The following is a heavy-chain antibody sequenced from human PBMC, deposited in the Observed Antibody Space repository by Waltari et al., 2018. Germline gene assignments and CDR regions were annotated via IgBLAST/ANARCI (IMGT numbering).Heavy chain of an antibody. J-gene: IGHJ6*02. CDR3: VRAFMVTTFSALRYHDYYGMDV. CDR1: GGSFRDYS. CDR2: INPSGVP. V-gene: IGHV4-34*01. D-gene: IGHD4-17*01. Sequence: QVQLQQWGAGLLKPPETLSLTCAVYGGSFRDYSWSWVRQPPGKGLEWIGEINPSGVPNYNPSLRGRVTISVDTSKNQFSLRLSSVTAADTAVYYCVRAFMVTTFSALRYHDYYGMDVWGQGTAVTVSS.